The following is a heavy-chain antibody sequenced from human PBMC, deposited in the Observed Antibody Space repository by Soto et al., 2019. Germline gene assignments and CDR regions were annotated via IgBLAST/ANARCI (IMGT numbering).Heavy chain of an antibody. CDR1: GFTFDDYA. Sequence: GGSLRLSCAASGFTFDDYAMHWVRQAPGKGLEWVSGISWNSGSIGHADSVKGRFTISRDNAKNSLYLQMNSLRAEDTALYYCAKTSGYWFDPWGQGTLVPVSS. D-gene: IGHD6-19*01. CDR3: AKTSGYWFDP. CDR2: ISWNSGSI. J-gene: IGHJ5*02. V-gene: IGHV3-9*01.